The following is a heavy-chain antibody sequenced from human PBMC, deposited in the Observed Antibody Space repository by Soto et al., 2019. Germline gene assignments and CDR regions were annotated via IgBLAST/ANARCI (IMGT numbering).Heavy chain of an antibody. Sequence: EVQLVESGGGLVQPGGSLRLSCAASGFTFSSYSMNWVRQAPGKGLEWVSYISSSSSTIYNADSVKGRFTISRDNAKNSLYLQMNSLRDEDTAVYYCASDYYDSSGYFVRGAFDIWRQGTMVTVSS. V-gene: IGHV3-48*02. J-gene: IGHJ3*02. D-gene: IGHD3-22*01. CDR3: ASDYYDSSGYFVRGAFDI. CDR1: GFTFSSYS. CDR2: ISSSSSTI.